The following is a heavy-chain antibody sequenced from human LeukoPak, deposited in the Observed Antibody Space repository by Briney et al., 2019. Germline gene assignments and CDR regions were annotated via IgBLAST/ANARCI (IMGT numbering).Heavy chain of an antibody. D-gene: IGHD5-12*01. CDR3: AKDTGSGYDYFSYYFDY. Sequence: GGTLRLSCAASGFIFSSHGMNWVRQAPGKGLEWVSGISPSGDITYYADSVKGRFTISRDNSKNTVYLQMNSLRAEDTAVYYCAKDTGSGYDYFSYYFDYWGQGTLVTVSS. V-gene: IGHV3-23*01. CDR2: ISPSGDIT. CDR1: GFIFSSHG. J-gene: IGHJ4*02.